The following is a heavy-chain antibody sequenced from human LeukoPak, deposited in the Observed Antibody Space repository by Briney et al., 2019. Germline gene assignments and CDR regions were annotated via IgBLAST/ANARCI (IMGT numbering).Heavy chain of an antibody. CDR3: ARDYFYCGGDCFVDY. V-gene: IGHV3-21*01. CDR2: ISGGGRSI. Sequence: GGSLRLSCAASGFSLSDYTMNWVRQAPGKGLEWVSSISGGGRSIYYVDSVKGRFTISRDNAKNSLYLQMNSLRAEDTAVYYCARDYFYCGGDCFVDYWGRGTLVTVSS. J-gene: IGHJ4*02. D-gene: IGHD2-21*02. CDR1: GFSLSDYT.